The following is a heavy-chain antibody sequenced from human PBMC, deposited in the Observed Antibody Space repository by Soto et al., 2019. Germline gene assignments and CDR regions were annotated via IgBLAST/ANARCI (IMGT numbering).Heavy chain of an antibody. V-gene: IGHV4-59*05. CDR3: ARAAYYYGSGSYYPYYYGMDV. CDR1: GGSISSYY. Sequence: SETLSLTCTVSGGSISSYYWDWIRRPPGKGLEWIGSMYYSGATYHNPSLQSRVTISVDTSKNQFSLHLSSVTAADTAVYYCARAAYYYGSGSYYPYYYGMDVWDQGTTVTVSS. D-gene: IGHD3-10*01. J-gene: IGHJ6*02. CDR2: MYYSGAT.